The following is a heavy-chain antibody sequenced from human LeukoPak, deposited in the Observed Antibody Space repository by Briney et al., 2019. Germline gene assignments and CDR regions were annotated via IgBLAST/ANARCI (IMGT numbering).Heavy chain of an antibody. V-gene: IGHV4-4*02. CDR2: IYHSGST. CDR3: ASSGGSYFPFDY. D-gene: IGHD1-26*01. CDR1: GGSISSSNW. J-gene: IGHJ4*02. Sequence: SETLSLTCAVSGGSISSSNWWSWVRQPPGKGLEWIGEIYHSGSTNYNPSLKSRVTISVDTSKNQFSLKLSSVTAADTAVYYCASSGGSYFPFDYWGQGTLVTVSS.